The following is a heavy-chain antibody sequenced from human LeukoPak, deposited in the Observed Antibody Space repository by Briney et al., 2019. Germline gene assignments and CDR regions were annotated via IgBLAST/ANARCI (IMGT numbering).Heavy chain of an antibody. V-gene: IGHV1-69*13. CDR3: AREFEGHHPAFGD. J-gene: IGHJ4*02. Sequence: ASVKVSCKASGGTFSSYGISWIRQSPGQGLEWMGDIVPMFGKSNYAQKFQGRLTITADESTNTAYMELTSLTLEDTAVYYCAREFEGHHPAFGDGGKGTLVTVSS. CDR2: IVPMFGKS. D-gene: IGHD3-10*01. CDR1: GGTFSSYG.